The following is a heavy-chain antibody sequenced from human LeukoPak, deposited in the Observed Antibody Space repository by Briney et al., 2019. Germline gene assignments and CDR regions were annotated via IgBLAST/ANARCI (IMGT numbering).Heavy chain of an antibody. Sequence: ASVKVSCKASGYTFAGYYIYWVRQAPGQGLEWVGWTNPNSGGTNYAQNFQDRVTMTRDTSISTAYMELSSLRSDDTAVYYCAREEATVLTPGLAFDIWGQGTMVTVSS. V-gene: IGHV1-2*02. CDR1: GYTFAGYY. D-gene: IGHD4-23*01. J-gene: IGHJ3*02. CDR3: AREEATVLTPGLAFDI. CDR2: TNPNSGGT.